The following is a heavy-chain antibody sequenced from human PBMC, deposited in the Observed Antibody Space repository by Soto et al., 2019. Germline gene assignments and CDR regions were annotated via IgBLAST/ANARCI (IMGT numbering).Heavy chain of an antibody. Sequence: QVQLVQSGAEVKKPGASVKVSCKASGYTFTSYAIHWVRQAPGQRLEWMGWINAGNGNTKYSQKFQDRVTITRDTSTSTTYMELSSLRSKDTAVYYCASDLGGWPDYWSAGTLVTVSS. D-gene: IGHD6-19*01. V-gene: IGHV1-3*01. CDR1: GYTFTSYA. CDR2: INAGNGNT. J-gene: IGHJ4*02. CDR3: ASDLGGWPDY.